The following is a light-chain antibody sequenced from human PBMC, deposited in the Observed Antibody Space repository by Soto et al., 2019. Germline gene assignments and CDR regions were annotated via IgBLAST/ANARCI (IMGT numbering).Light chain of an antibody. V-gene: IGLV1-51*01. J-gene: IGLJ7*01. CDR3: GTWDSSLSDAV. CDR2: DNN. CDR1: SSNIGSNY. Sequence: QSVLTQPPSVSAAPGQKVTIPFSGSSSNIGSNYVSWYQQLPGTAPKLLIYDNNKRPSGIPDRFSASKSGTSATLGITGLQTGDEADYYCGTWDSSLSDAVFGGGTQLTVL.